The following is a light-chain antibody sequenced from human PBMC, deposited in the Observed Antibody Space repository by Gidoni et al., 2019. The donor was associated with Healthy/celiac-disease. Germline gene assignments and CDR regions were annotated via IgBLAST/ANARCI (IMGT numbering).Light chain of an antibody. CDR2: GKN. V-gene: IGLV3-19*01. Sequence: QDPAVSVALVQTVRITCQGDSLRSYYASWYQQTPGQAPVLVIYGKNNRPSGIPDRFSGSSSRNTASLTITGAQAEDAAVYYCNSRDSSGNHLVFGGGTKLTVL. CDR1: SLRSYY. J-gene: IGLJ2*01. CDR3: NSRDSSGNHLV.